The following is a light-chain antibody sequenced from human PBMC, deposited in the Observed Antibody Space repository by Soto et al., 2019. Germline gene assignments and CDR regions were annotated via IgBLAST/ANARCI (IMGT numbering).Light chain of an antibody. CDR3: MQFAHFPRT. J-gene: IGKJ1*01. CDR2: QIS. V-gene: IGKV2-24*01. CDR1: QSLVYSDGNTY. Sequence: DVVLTQTPLSSPVTLGQPASISCRSSQSLVYSDGNTYLSWLQQRPGQPPRLLIYQISNRFSGVPERFSGSGAGTDFTLKISRVEAEDVGVYYCMQFAHFPRTFGQGTKVEI.